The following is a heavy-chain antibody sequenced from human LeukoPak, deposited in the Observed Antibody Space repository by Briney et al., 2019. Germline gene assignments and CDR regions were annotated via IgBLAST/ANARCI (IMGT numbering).Heavy chain of an antibody. V-gene: IGHV5-10-1*01. J-gene: IGHJ1*01. CDR2: IDPSDSYT. Sequence: GESLKISFKGSGYSFTSYWIGWVRQMPGKGLEWMGRIDPSDSYTNYSPSFQGHVTISADKSISTAYLQWSSLKASDTALYYCARDPGSGYEVTWGQGTLVTVSA. CDR1: GYSFTSYW. D-gene: IGHD3-3*01. CDR3: ARDPGSGYEVT.